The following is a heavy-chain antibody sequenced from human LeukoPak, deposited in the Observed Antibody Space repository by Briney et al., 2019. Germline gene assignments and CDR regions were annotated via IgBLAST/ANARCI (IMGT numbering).Heavy chain of an antibody. CDR2: ISGSGGST. D-gene: IGHD2-8*01. CDR1: GFTFTSYA. J-gene: IGHJ1*01. CDR3: AKDLPNPGTSRHFQY. Sequence: PGGSLRLSCAASGFTFTSYALSWVRQAPGKGLEWVSSISGSGGSTYYADSVKGRFTISRVNSKNTLYLQMNSLRAEDTAVYYCAKDLPNPGTSRHFQYWGQGTLVTVSS. V-gene: IGHV3-23*01.